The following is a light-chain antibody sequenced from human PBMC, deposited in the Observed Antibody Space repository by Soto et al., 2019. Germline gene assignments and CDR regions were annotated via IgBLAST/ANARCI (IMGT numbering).Light chain of an antibody. Sequence: QSALTQPASVSGFPVQSITISCTGTITDVGSSNFVSWYKQHPGKAPKLMIYDVSNRPSGVSNRFSGSKSGNTASLTISGLQAEDEADYYSSSYTTTRTWVFGGGTTLTVL. J-gene: IGLJ2*01. CDR2: DVS. CDR1: ITDVGSSNF. CDR3: SSYTTTRTWV. V-gene: IGLV2-14*01.